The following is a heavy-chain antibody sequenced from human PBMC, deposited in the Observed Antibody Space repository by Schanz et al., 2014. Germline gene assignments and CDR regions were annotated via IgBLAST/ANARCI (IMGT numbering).Heavy chain of an antibody. CDR2: TSNDGSFT. J-gene: IGHJ4*02. V-gene: IGHV3-74*01. D-gene: IGHD4-17*01. CDR1: GFTFSDSW. Sequence: VQLVESGGGFVKPGGSLRLSCAASGFTFSDSWMHWVRQAPGKGLVWVSRTSNDGSFTTFADSVKGRFTISRDNAKNTLYLQMNSLRAEDTAVYYCVRDTDYHFDYWGQGTLVTVSS. CDR3: VRDTDYHFDY.